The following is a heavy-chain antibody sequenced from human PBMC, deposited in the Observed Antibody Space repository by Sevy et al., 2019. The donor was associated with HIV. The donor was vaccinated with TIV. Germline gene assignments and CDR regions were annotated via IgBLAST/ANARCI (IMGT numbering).Heavy chain of an antibody. CDR1: GFSFSYYG. CDR3: ARDFTIFGVVSGIDY. V-gene: IGHV3-21*04. CDR2: ISDDSRYI. Sequence: GGSLRLSCTGSGFSFSYYGIHWVRQAPGKGLEWLSSISDDSRYIYYSDSVKGRFTISRANAKNLLYLQMNNLRVEDTAIYYCARDFTIFGVVSGIDYWGQGNLVTVSS. J-gene: IGHJ4*02. D-gene: IGHD3-3*01.